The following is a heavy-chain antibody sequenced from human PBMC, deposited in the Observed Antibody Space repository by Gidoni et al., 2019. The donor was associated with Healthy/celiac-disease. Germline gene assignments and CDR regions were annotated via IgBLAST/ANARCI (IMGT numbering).Heavy chain of an antibody. V-gene: IGHV3-21*01. CDR2: ISSSSSYI. Sequence: EVQLVEYGGGLVKPGGSLRISGAASGCTLSSYRMNWVRQAPGKGLEWVSSISSSSSYIYYADSVKGRFTISRDYAKNSLYLQMNSLRADDTAVYYCAGDSHYCSGGSCSAVGYFDYWGQGTLVTVSS. CDR3: AGDSHYCSGGSCSAVGYFDY. CDR1: GCTLSSYR. J-gene: IGHJ4*02. D-gene: IGHD2-15*01.